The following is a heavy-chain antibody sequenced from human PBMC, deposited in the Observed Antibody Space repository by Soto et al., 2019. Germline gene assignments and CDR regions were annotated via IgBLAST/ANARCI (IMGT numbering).Heavy chain of an antibody. CDR2: IYYGGST. CDR1: GGSISSGDYY. V-gene: IGHV4-30-4*01. CDR3: AREGLYYGDLR. D-gene: IGHD4-17*01. Sequence: SETLSLTCTVSGGSISSGDYYWSWIRQPPGKGLEWIGYIYYGGSTYYNPSLKSRVTISVDTSKNQFSLKLGSVTAADTAVYYCAREGLYYGDLRWGQGTLVTVSS. J-gene: IGHJ4*02.